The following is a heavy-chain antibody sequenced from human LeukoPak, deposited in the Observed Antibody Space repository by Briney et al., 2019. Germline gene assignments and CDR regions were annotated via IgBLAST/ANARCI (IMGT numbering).Heavy chain of an antibody. CDR2: IGDSGRNT. D-gene: IGHD1-1*01. Sequence: GGSLRLSCAASGFTFRSCAMTWVRQAPGKGLEWVSAIGDSGRNTYYADSVQGRFTISRDNSKNTLYLEMNSLRAEDTALYYCANEVRPNDYWGQGTLVTVSS. CDR1: GFTFRSCA. J-gene: IGHJ4*02. CDR3: ANEVRPNDY. V-gene: IGHV3-23*01.